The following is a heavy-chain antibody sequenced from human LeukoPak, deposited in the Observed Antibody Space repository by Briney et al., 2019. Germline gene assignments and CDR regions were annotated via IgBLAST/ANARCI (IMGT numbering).Heavy chain of an antibody. CDR3: ARRPQLRSELDY. V-gene: IGHV5-51*01. CDR1: GYSFTTYW. Sequence: GESLKISCKGSGYSFTTYWIGWVRQMPGKGLEWMGIIHPGDSDTRYSPSFQGQVTISADKSTNTAYLQWSSLKASDTAIYYCARRPQLRSELDYWGQGTLVTVSS. D-gene: IGHD1-7*01. J-gene: IGHJ4*02. CDR2: IHPGDSDT.